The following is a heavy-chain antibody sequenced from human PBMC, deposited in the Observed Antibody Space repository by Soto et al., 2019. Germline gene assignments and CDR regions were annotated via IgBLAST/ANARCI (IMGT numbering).Heavy chain of an antibody. CDR2: IYYSGST. CDR3: ARDHFYCSSTSCPDHNWFDP. Sequence: SETLSLTCTASGGSISSGGYYCSWIRQHPGKGLEWIGYIYYSGSTYYNPSLKSRVTISVDTSKNQFSLKLSSVTAADTAVYYCARDHFYCSSTSCPDHNWFDPWGQGTLVTVSS. CDR1: GGSISSGGYY. J-gene: IGHJ5*02. D-gene: IGHD2-2*01. V-gene: IGHV4-31*03.